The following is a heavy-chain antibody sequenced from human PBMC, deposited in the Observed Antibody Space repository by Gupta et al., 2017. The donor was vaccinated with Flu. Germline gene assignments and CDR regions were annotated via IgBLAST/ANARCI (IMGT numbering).Heavy chain of an antibody. Sequence: SLTCTVSGGSIRVYYWTWIRQVPGKGLEWIGNVYDTGSTNYNPSLKSRVTISLDKSKSQFSLKLSSVAPADTAIYYCARDKVRFLLWGQGTLVTGSS. CDR1: GGSIRVYY. J-gene: IGHJ4*02. V-gene: IGHV4-59*01. D-gene: IGHD3-3*01. CDR3: ARDKVRFLL. CDR2: VYDTGST.